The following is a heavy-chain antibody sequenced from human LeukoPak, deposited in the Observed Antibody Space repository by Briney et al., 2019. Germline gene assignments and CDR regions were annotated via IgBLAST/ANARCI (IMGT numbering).Heavy chain of an antibody. Sequence: SETLSLTCAVYGGSFSGYYWSWIRQPPGKGLEWIGEINHSGSTNYNPSLKSRVTISVDTSKNQFSLKLSSVTAEDTAVYYCARKAYYYDSSGYHDAFDIWGQGTMVTVSS. CDR1: GGSFSGYY. J-gene: IGHJ3*02. D-gene: IGHD3-22*01. CDR3: ARKAYYYDSSGYHDAFDI. V-gene: IGHV4-34*01. CDR2: INHSGST.